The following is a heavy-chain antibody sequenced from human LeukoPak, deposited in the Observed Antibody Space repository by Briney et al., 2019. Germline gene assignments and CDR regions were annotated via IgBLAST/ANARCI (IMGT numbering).Heavy chain of an antibody. D-gene: IGHD3-10*01. CDR2: IRYDGSNK. Sequence: PGGSLRLSCAASGFTFSSYGMHWVRQAPGKGLEWVAFIRYDGSNKYYADSVKGRFTISRDNSKNTLYLQMNSLRAEDTAVYYCARDRRRFGEFSPFDIWGPGAMVTVSS. J-gene: IGHJ3*02. CDR1: GFTFSSYG. CDR3: ARDRRRFGEFSPFDI. V-gene: IGHV3-30*02.